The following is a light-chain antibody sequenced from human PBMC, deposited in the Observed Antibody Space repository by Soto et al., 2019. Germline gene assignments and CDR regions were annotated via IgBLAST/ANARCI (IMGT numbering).Light chain of an antibody. V-gene: IGLV2-14*03. J-gene: IGLJ1*01. CDR1: SSDVGNYNY. Sequence: QSALTQPTSVSGSPGQSIIISCTGTSSDVGNYNYVSWYQHHPGKAPKLMICDVSDRPSGVSNRFSGSKSGTTASLTISGLQAEDEADYYCSSYTSGSTPWVFGTGTKVTVL. CDR2: DVS. CDR3: SSYTSGSTPWV.